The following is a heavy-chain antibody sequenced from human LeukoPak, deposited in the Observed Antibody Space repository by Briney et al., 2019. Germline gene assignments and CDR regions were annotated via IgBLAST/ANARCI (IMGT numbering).Heavy chain of an antibody. Sequence: PSETLSLTCTVSDGSISPHYWTWFRQPPGKGLEWIGYIYFTGTTNYNPSLKSRGTISIDASKNQFSLKLSSVTAADTAVYYCARGGSYFGDWGQGTLVTVSS. D-gene: IGHD3-16*01. J-gene: IGHJ4*02. V-gene: IGHV4-59*11. CDR2: IYFTGTT. CDR3: ARGGSYFGD. CDR1: DGSISPHY.